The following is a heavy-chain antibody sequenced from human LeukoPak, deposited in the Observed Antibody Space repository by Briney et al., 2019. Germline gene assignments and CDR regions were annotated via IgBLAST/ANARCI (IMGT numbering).Heavy chain of an antibody. J-gene: IGHJ4*02. D-gene: IGHD1-26*01. CDR2: ISASGVTT. CDR3: AKERATTTTFDY. V-gene: IGHV3-23*01. Sequence: PGGSLRLSCAASGFTFSSSALSWVRQAPGQGLEWVAAISASGVTTYYADSVKGRFTISRDSSKNTLYLQMDSLRTEDTAVYYCAKERATTTTFDYWGQGTLITVSS. CDR1: GFTFSSSA.